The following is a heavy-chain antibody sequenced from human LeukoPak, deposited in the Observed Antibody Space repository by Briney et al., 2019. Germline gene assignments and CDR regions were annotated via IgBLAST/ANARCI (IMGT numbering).Heavy chain of an antibody. CDR2: IIPIFGTA. CDR1: GGTFSSYA. V-gene: IGHV1-69*13. CDR3: ARGWLLGPFDY. Sequence: ASVKVSCKASGGTFSSYAISWVRQAPGQGLEWMGGIIPIFGTANYAQKFQGRVTVTADESTSTAYMELSSLRSEDTAVYYCARGWLLGPFDYWGQGTLVTVSS. J-gene: IGHJ4*02. D-gene: IGHD2-15*01.